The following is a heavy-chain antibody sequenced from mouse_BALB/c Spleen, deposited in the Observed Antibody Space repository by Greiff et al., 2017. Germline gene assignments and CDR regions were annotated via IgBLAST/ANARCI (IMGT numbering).Heavy chain of an antibody. CDR2: ISSGSSTI. V-gene: IGHV5-17*02. J-gene: IGHJ4*01. CDR3: ARGDYGYDYAMDY. D-gene: IGHD1-2*01. Sequence: EVQLVESGGGLVQPGGSRKLSCAASGFTFSSFGMHWVRQAPEKGLEWVAYISSGSSTIYYADTVKGRFTISRDNPKNTLFLQMTSLRSEDTAMYYCARGDYGYDYAMDYWGQGTSVTVSS. CDR1: GFTFSSFG.